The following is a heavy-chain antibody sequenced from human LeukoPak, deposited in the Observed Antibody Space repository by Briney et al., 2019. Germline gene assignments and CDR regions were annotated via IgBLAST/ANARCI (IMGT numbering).Heavy chain of an antibody. CDR2: INPSGGST. Sequence: GASVNVSCKASGYTFISDYLHWVRQAAGQGLERMGIINPSGGSTSYAQKFQGRVTMTRDTSTSTVYMELRSLRSDDTAVYYCARALKNRGIAVAGTSFDYWGQGTLVTVSS. CDR3: ARALKNRGIAVAGTSFDY. D-gene: IGHD6-19*01. J-gene: IGHJ4*02. CDR1: GYTFISDY. V-gene: IGHV1-46*01.